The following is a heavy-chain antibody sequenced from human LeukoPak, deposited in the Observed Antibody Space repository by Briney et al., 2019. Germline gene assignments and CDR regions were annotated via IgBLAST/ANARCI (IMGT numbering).Heavy chain of an antibody. CDR1: GFTFSSYG. J-gene: IGHJ4*02. CDR3: AKLSGRAAASFDY. Sequence: GGSLRLSCAASGFTFSSYGMHRVRQAPGKGLEWVAVISYDGSNKYYADSVKGRFTISRDNSKNTLYLQMNSLRAEDTAVYYCAKLSGRAAASFDYWGQGTLVTVSS. V-gene: IGHV3-30*18. D-gene: IGHD6-13*01. CDR2: ISYDGSNK.